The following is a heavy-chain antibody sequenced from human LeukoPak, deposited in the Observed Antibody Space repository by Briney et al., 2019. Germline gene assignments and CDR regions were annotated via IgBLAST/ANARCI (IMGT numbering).Heavy chain of an antibody. J-gene: IGHJ4*02. D-gene: IGHD3-10*01. CDR1: GFTFSTYW. CDR3: ARTYGSGSF. CDR2: INQDASEI. Sequence: GGSLRLSCAASGFTFSTYWMNWYRQAPGKGLEWVGNINQDASEINYVDSVKGRFTISRDNAKNSLYLQMNSLRAEDTAVYYCARTYGSGSFWGQGTLVTVSS. V-gene: IGHV3-7*01.